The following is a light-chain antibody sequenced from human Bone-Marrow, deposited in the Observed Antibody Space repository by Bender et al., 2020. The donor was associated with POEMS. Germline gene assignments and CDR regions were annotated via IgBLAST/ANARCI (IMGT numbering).Light chain of an antibody. CDR1: SSDIGGYNF. J-gene: IGLJ3*02. V-gene: IGLV2-14*01. CDR3: NSYTTSNTRV. CDR2: DVT. Sequence: QSALTQPASVSGSPGQSIAISCTGTSSDIGGYNFISWYQQHPGKAPELMIYDVTNRPSGVSNRFSGSKSGNTASLTISGLQAEDEADYYCNSYTTSNTRVFGGGTKLTVL.